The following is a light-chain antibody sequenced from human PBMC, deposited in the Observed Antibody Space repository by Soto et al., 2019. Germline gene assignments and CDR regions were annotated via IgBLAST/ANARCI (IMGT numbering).Light chain of an antibody. J-gene: IGKJ1*01. V-gene: IGKV3-20*01. CDR3: QQFGDSLWT. CDR1: QSVTTGC. Sequence: ENVLTQSPDILYVDTGEGATLSCRASQSVTTGCLAWYQQKPGQAPRLLIYGTSSRATGVPDRFRASGSATDFTLTITRLEPEDFAVYYCQQFGDSLWTFGQGTRVEIK. CDR2: GTS.